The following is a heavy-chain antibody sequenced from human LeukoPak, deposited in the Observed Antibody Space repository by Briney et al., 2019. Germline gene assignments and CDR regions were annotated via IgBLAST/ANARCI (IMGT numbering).Heavy chain of an antibody. CDR1: GGSISSYY. Sequence: SETLSLTCTVSGGSISSYYWTWIRQPPGKGLEWIGYIYYSGSTSYNPSLKSRVTISVDTSKNQFSLKLSSVTAADTAVYYCAREEALGSGSFDYWGQGTLVTVSS. V-gene: IGHV4-59*01. CDR2: IYYSGST. CDR3: AREEALGSGSFDY. D-gene: IGHD1-26*01. J-gene: IGHJ4*02.